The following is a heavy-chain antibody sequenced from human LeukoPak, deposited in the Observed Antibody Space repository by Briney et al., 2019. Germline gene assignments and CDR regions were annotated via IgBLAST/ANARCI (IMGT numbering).Heavy chain of an antibody. Sequence: PSETLSLTCTVSGDSISSGDYYWSWIRQPPGKGLEWIGYIYYSGSTYYNPSLKSRVTISVDTSKNQFSLKLSSVTAADTAVYYCARMPLGPQGGYYFDYWGQGTLVTVSS. D-gene: IGHD3-16*01. CDR3: ARMPLGPQGGYYFDY. V-gene: IGHV4-30-4*01. CDR2: IYYSGST. J-gene: IGHJ4*02. CDR1: GDSISSGDYY.